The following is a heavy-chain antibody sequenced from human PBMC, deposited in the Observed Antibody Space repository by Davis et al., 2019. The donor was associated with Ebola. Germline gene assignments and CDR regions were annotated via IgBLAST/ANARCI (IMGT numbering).Heavy chain of an antibody. D-gene: IGHD6-19*01. CDR3: TIRIAVAGTGYYGMDV. CDR1: GFTFSGSA. J-gene: IGHJ6*02. Sequence: GESLKISCAASGFTFSGSAMHWVRQASGKGLEWVGRIRSKANSYATAYAASVKGRFTISRDDSKNTAYLQMNSLKTEDTAVYYCTIRIAVAGTGYYGMDVWGQGTTVTVSS. V-gene: IGHV3-73*01. CDR2: IRSKANSYAT.